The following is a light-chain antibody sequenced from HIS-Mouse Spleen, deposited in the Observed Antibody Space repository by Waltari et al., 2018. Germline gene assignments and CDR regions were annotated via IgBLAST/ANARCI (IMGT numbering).Light chain of an antibody. V-gene: IGKV3-20*01. CDR2: GAS. Sequence: EIVLTQSPGTLSLSPGERATLPSSASQSVSISYLAWYQQKPGQAPRLLIYGASSRATGIPDRFSGSGSGTDFTLTISRLEPEDFAVYYCQQYGSSPPDLTFGGGTKVEIK. J-gene: IGKJ4*01. CDR1: QSVSISY. CDR3: QQYGSSPPDLT.